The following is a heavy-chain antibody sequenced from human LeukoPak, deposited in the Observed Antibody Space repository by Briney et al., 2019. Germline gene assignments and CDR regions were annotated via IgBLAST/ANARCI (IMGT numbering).Heavy chain of an antibody. CDR1: GDSFSSNSAT. Sequence: SQTLSLTCAISGDSFSSNSATWNWIRQSPSRGLEWLGRTYYRSKWYKYYAVSVKGRITINPDTPKNQFSLQLNSVTPEDTAVYYRARGPSYFQHWGQGTLVTVSS. V-gene: IGHV6-1*01. CDR3: ARGPSYFQH. J-gene: IGHJ1*01. CDR2: TYYRSKWYK.